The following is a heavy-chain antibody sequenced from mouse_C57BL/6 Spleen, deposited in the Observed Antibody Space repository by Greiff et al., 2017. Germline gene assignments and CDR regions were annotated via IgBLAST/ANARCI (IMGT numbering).Heavy chain of an antibody. CDR2: INPGSGGT. CDR1: GYAFTNYL. J-gene: IGHJ2*01. CDR3: ARSELLRDFDY. Sequence: QVQLKVSGAELVRPGTSVKVSCKSSGYAFTNYLIEWVKQRPGPGLDWIGVINPGSGGTNYNEKFKGKATLTADKSSSTAYMQLSSLTSEDSAVYFCARSELLRDFDYWGQGTTLTVSS. D-gene: IGHD1-1*01. V-gene: IGHV1-54*01.